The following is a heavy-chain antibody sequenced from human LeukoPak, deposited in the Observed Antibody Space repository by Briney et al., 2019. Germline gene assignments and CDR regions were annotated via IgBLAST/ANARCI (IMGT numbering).Heavy chain of an antibody. J-gene: IGHJ6*02. CDR3: VRYGVAYGMDV. V-gene: IGHV3-7*01. CDR2: IKPDGSVT. Sequence: GGSLRLSCAASGFGFSNYWMGWVRQTPGRGLEWVAYIKPDGSVTQYVDSVKGRFTISRDNAQNSLSLQMNSLGAEDTAVYYCVRYGVAYGMDVWGQGTMVTVS. D-gene: IGHD2-15*01. CDR1: GFGFSNYW.